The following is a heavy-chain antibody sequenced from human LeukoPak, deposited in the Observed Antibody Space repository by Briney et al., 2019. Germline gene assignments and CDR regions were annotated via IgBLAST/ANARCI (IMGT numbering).Heavy chain of an antibody. D-gene: IGHD3-10*01. CDR2: IYHSGST. CDR3: ARGGLYYYGSGSYTPFDP. J-gene: IGHJ5*02. V-gene: IGHV4-30-2*01. CDR1: GGSISSGGYS. Sequence: SETLSLTCAVSGGSISSGGYSWSWIRQPPGNGLEWIGYIYHSGSTYYNPSLKSRVTISVDRSKNQFSLKLSSVTAADTAVYYCARGGLYYYGSGSYTPFDPWGQGTLVTVSS.